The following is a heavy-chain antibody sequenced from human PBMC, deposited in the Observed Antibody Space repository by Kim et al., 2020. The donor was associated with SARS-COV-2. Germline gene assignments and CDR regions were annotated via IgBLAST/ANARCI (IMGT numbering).Heavy chain of an antibody. CDR3: ARSGTYYDILTGPRPYYFDY. V-gene: IGHV3-21*01. D-gene: IGHD3-9*01. Sequence: GGSLRLSCAASGFTFSSYSMNWVRQAPGKGLEWVSSTSSSSSYIYYADSVKGRFTISRDNAKNSLYLQMNSLRAEDTAVYYCARSGTYYDILTGPRPYYFDYWGQGTLVTVSS. CDR2: TSSSSSYI. CDR1: GFTFSSYS. J-gene: IGHJ4*02.